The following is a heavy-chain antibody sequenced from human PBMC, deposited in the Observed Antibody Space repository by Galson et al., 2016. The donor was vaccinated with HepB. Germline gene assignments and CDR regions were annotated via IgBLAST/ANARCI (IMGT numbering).Heavy chain of an antibody. Sequence: SLRLSCAASGFTFSDYYMSWIRQAPGKGLQWVSAITGRGDATYYADSVRGRFTISRDQSRNTLFLQMNSLRAEDTAIYYCVKDRGSGVGGVIINYDYWGQGILVTVSS. CDR2: ITGRGDAT. V-gene: IGHV3-23*01. D-gene: IGHD3-10*01. CDR1: GFTFSDYY. J-gene: IGHJ4*02. CDR3: VKDRGSGVGGVIINYDY.